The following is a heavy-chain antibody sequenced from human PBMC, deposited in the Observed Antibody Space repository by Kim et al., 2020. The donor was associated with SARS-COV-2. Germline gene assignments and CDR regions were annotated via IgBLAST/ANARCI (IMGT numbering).Heavy chain of an antibody. J-gene: IGHJ4*02. V-gene: IGHV1-69*06. CDR2: FIPIFGRA. CDR1: GGTFNSYA. D-gene: IGHD5-12*01. Sequence: SVKVSCKASGGTFNSYAFGWVRQAPGQGLEWMGDFIPIFGRANYAQKFQGRVTIIADKSTSTAYMELSSLRPEDTAVYYCARVLGYSYFDYWGQGTLVTVSS. CDR3: ARVLGYSYFDY.